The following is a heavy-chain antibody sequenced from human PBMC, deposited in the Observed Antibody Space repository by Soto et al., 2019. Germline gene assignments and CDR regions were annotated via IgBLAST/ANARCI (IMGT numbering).Heavy chain of an antibody. CDR3: ARGATYYDSNGQGFDP. D-gene: IGHD3-22*01. CDR2: IRSGGSTT. V-gene: IGHV3-48*02. Sequence: GGSLRLSCAASGFTFSNYHMNWVRQAPGKGLEWVSYIRSGGSTTYYADSVKGRFTISRDNAKNSLYLQMNSLRDEDTAVYYCARGATYYDSNGQGFDPWGQGTLVTVPS. J-gene: IGHJ5*02. CDR1: GFTFSNYH.